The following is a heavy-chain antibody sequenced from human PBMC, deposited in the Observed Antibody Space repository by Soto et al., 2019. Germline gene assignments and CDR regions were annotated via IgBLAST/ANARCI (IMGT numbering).Heavy chain of an antibody. Sequence: SGGSLRLACAASGFTFSRYGIHWVRQAPGKGLEWVAVISYDGGNKYHADSVKGRFTISRDNSKNTLYLQMNSRRAEDTAVYYWAKASAPGGTYFPLWCWGQGTLVTVSS. CDR2: ISYDGGNK. D-gene: IGHD1-26*01. V-gene: IGHV3-30*18. J-gene: IGHJ4*02. CDR3: AKASAPGGTYFPLWC. CDR1: GFTFSRYG.